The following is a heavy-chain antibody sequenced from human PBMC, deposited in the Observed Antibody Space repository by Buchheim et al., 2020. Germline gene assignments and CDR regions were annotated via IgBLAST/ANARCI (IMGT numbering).Heavy chain of an antibody. CDR3: ARDSQRYCSGGSCYYGEPYFDY. CDR1: GFTFSDYW. Sequence: EVQLVDSGGDLVQPGGSLRLSCAASGFTFSDYWMTWVRQAPGKGLEWVANIKEDGSEISYVDSVKGRFTISRDNAKNSLYLQMNSLRAEDTAVYYCARDSQRYCSGGSCYYGEPYFDYWGQGTL. V-gene: IGHV3-7*01. J-gene: IGHJ4*02. D-gene: IGHD2-15*01. CDR2: IKEDGSEI.